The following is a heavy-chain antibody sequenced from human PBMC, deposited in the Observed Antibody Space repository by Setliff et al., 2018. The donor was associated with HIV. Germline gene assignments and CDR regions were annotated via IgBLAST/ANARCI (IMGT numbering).Heavy chain of an antibody. J-gene: IGHJ4*02. Sequence: PSETLSLTCTVSGGSISSNSYYWGWIRRPPGKGLEWIGSIYHSGRTYYNPSLKSRVTISVDTSKNQFSLKLTSVTAADTAVYYCARDQPQDYDSLTGYYTGRYFDYWGRGTLVTVSS. CDR3: ARDQPQDYDSLTGYYTGRYFDY. V-gene: IGHV4-39*07. CDR1: GGSISSNSYY. CDR2: IYHSGRT. D-gene: IGHD3-9*01.